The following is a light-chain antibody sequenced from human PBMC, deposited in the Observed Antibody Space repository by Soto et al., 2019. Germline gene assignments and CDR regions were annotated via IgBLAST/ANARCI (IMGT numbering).Light chain of an antibody. CDR3: QQHYSPPWT. Sequence: DIVMTQSPDSLAVALGERATINCKSSQSVLYSPNNKNYLSWYRQKAGQSPRLLIYWASARESGVPARFSGSGSGTDFTLTIDSLQAEDVAVYYCQQHYSPPWTFGQGTKVEV. CDR2: WAS. CDR1: QSVLYSPNNKNY. V-gene: IGKV4-1*01. J-gene: IGKJ1*01.